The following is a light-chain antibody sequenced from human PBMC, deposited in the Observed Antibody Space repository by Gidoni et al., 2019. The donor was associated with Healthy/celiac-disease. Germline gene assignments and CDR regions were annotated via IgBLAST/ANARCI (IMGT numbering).Light chain of an antibody. Sequence: EIVLTQSPATLSLSPGERATLSCRASQSVSSYLAWYQQKPGQAPRLLIYDASNRATGIPARFSGSGSGTDFTLTISSREPEDFAVYYCQQRSNWNTFGGGTKVEIK. CDR3: QQRSNWNT. V-gene: IGKV3-11*01. CDR1: QSVSSY. J-gene: IGKJ4*01. CDR2: DAS.